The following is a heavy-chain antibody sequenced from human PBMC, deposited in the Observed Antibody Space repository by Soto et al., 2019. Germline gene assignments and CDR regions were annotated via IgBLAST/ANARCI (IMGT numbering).Heavy chain of an antibody. D-gene: IGHD3-3*01. CDR3: ARDDDFWSGYYHLDY. V-gene: IGHV3-48*02. Sequence: GGSLRLSCAASGFTFSSYSMNWVRQAPGKGLEWVSYISSSSTIYYADSVKGRFTISRDNAKNSLYLQMNSLRDEDTAVYYCARDDDFWSGYYHLDYWGQGXLVTVYS. CDR2: ISSSSTI. J-gene: IGHJ4*02. CDR1: GFTFSSYS.